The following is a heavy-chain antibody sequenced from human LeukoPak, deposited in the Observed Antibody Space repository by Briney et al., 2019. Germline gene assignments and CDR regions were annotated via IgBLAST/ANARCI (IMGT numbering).Heavy chain of an antibody. CDR2: ISSSGSTI. CDR3: VINRGIAAADDY. J-gene: IGHJ4*02. D-gene: IGHD6-13*01. CDR1: GFTFSSYG. Sequence: GGSLRLSCAASGFTFSSYGMSWVRQAPGKGLEWVSYISSSGSTIYYADSVKGRFTISRDNAKNSLYLQMNSLRAEDTAVYYCVINRGIAAADDYWGQGTLVTVSS. V-gene: IGHV3-48*04.